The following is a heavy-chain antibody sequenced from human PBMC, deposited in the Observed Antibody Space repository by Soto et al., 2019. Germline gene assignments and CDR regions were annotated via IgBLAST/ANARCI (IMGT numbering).Heavy chain of an antibody. CDR1: GASIITDGYY. V-gene: IGHV4-31*03. Sequence: QVQLQESGPGLVEPSQTLSLICTVSGASIITDGYYWTWIRQHPGKGLEWLGYIHYSGGTTYGPSSNPSRQSRIPISVDISKSLFSLKLTSVTAADTAVYYCAIVPTYYQDSIRYQTFHPWGQGTLVTVSS. D-gene: IGHD3-22*01. CDR3: AIVPTYYQDSIRYQTFHP. J-gene: IGHJ5*02. CDR2: IHYSGGTTYGP.